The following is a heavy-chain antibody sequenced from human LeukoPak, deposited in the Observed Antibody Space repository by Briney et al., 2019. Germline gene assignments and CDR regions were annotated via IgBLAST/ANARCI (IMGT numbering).Heavy chain of an antibody. CDR1: GFTFSSYA. V-gene: IGHV3-23*01. CDR2: IGGSDGNT. Sequence: GGSLRLSCAVSGFTFSSYAMSWVRQAPGMGLEWVSAIGGSDGNTYYADSVKGRFTISRDNSKNSLYLQINSLRADDTAVYYCAKVQYSDYNMNFDSWGQGTLVTVSS. J-gene: IGHJ4*02. D-gene: IGHD5-12*01. CDR3: AKVQYSDYNMNFDS.